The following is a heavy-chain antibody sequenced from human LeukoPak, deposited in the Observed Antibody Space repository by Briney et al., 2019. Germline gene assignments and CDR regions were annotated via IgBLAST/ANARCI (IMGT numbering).Heavy chain of an antibody. J-gene: IGHJ3*02. Sequence: PSETLSLTCAVSGYSISSGCYWGWIRQPPGKGLEWIGSIYHSGSTYYNPSLKSRVTISVDTSKNQFSLKLSSVTAADTAVYYCARQSSSIDYYDSSGYYYGVAFDIWGQGTMVTVSS. CDR1: GYSISSGCY. CDR2: IYHSGST. CDR3: ARQSSSIDYYDSSGYYYGVAFDI. V-gene: IGHV4-38-2*01. D-gene: IGHD3-22*01.